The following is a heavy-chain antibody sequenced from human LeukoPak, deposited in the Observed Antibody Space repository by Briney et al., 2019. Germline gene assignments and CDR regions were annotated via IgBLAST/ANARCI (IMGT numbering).Heavy chain of an antibody. J-gene: IGHJ4*02. CDR2: ISGSGGST. CDR1: GFTFSSYG. D-gene: IGHD3-3*01. Sequence: GGSLRLSCAAFGFTFSSYGMSWVRQAPGKGLEWVSAISGSGGSTYYADSVKGRFTISRDNSKNTLYLQMNSLRAEDTAFYYCVRHDFWSGFKGGDYWGQGTLVTVSS. V-gene: IGHV3-23*01. CDR3: VRHDFWSGFKGGDY.